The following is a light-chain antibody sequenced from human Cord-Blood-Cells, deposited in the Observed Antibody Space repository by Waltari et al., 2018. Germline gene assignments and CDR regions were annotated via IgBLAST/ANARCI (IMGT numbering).Light chain of an antibody. CDR1: SSDVVGYNY. CDR3: CSYAGSYTV. Sequence: QSALTQPRSVSGSPGQSVPISCTGPSSDVVGYNYVSWYQQHPGKAPKLMIYDVSKRPSGVPDRFSGSKSGNTASLTISGLQAEDEADYYCCSYAGSYTVFGGGTKLTVL. V-gene: IGLV2-11*01. CDR2: DVS. J-gene: IGLJ2*01.